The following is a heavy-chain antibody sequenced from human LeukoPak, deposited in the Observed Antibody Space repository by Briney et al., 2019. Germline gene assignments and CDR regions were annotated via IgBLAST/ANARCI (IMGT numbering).Heavy chain of an antibody. V-gene: IGHV1-2*02. D-gene: IGHD2-2*01. CDR1: GYTFTGYY. CDR2: INPNSGGT. CDR3: ARWARVVPAAKCWFDT. Sequence: GASVKVSCKASGYTFTGYYMHWVRQAPGQGLEWMGWINPNSGGTHYAQKFQGRVTMTRDTSISTAYMELRRLRSDDTAVYYCARWARVVPAAKCWFDTWGQGTLVTVSS. J-gene: IGHJ5*02.